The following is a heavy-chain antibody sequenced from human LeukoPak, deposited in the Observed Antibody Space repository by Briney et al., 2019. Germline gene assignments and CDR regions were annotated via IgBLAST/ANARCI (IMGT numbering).Heavy chain of an antibody. Sequence: ASVKVSCNASGYTFTGYYIHWLRQAPGQGLEWMGFINPNSGGTNYAQKFQGRVTMTRDTSISTAFMEMSSLTSDDTAVYYCARGLGVSHYGSGNYPQWGQGTLITVSS. D-gene: IGHD3-10*01. CDR3: ARGLGVSHYGSGNYPQ. CDR2: INPNSGGT. CDR1: GYTFTGYY. J-gene: IGHJ4*02. V-gene: IGHV1-2*02.